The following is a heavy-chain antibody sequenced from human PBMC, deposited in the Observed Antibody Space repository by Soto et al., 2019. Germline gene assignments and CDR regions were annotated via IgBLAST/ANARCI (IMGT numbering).Heavy chain of an antibody. J-gene: IGHJ3*02. CDR1: GFTFSSYS. Sequence: GGSLRLSCAAPGFTFSSYSMSWVRQAPGKGLEWVSAISGSGGSTYYADSVRGRFTISRDNSKNTLNLQMNSLRAEDTAVYYCAKALVVAGFDAFDIWGQGTMVTVSS. D-gene: IGHD6-19*01. CDR2: ISGSGGST. CDR3: AKALVVAGFDAFDI. V-gene: IGHV3-23*01.